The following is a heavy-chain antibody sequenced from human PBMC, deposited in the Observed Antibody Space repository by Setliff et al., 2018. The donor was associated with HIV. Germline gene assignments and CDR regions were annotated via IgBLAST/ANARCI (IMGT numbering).Heavy chain of an antibody. CDR3: AKVFGTYYFDY. J-gene: IGHJ4*02. Sequence: PGGSLRLSCAASGFTVSSNFMAWVRQAPGKGLEWVSVIYRGGSTYYADSVKGRFTISRDNSKNTLYLQMNSLRAEDTAVYYCAKVFGTYYFDYWGQGTLVTVSS. V-gene: IGHV3-53*01. D-gene: IGHD3-10*01. CDR1: GFTVSSNF. CDR2: IYRGGST.